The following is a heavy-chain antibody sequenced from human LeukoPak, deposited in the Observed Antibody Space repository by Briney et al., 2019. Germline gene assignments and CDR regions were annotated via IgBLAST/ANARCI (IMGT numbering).Heavy chain of an antibody. J-gene: IGHJ6*03. CDR1: GFTVSSNY. CDR3: ARHGSITMVRGRLRYYYMDV. D-gene: IGHD3-10*01. Sequence: GGSLRLSCAASGFTVSSNYMSWVRQAPGRGLEWVSVIYSGGSTYYADSVKGRFTISRDNSKNTVYLQMNSLRAEDTAVYYCARHGSITMVRGRLRYYYMDVWGKGTTVTISS. V-gene: IGHV3-66*04. CDR2: IYSGGST.